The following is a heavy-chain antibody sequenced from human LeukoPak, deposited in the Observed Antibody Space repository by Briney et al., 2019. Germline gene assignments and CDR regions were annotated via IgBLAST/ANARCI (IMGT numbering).Heavy chain of an antibody. CDR3: AKERYDYVWGSYPRGHR. D-gene: IGHD3-16*02. J-gene: IGHJ5*02. CDR2: ISGSGGST. Sequence: PGGSLRLSCAASGFTFSSYAMSWVRQAPGKGLEWVSAISGSGGSTYYADSVKGRFTISRDNSKNTLYLQMNSLRAEDTAVYYCAKERYDYVWGSYPRGHRWGQGTLVTVSS. V-gene: IGHV3-23*01. CDR1: GFTFSSYA.